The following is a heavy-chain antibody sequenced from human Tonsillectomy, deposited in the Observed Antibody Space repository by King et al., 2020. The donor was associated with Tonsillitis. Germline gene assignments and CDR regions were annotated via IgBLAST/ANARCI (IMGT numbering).Heavy chain of an antibody. CDR1: GDTFSNYA. CDR2: IIPILGIA. D-gene: IGHD1-26*01. Sequence: QLVQSGAEVKKPGSSVKVSCKASGDTFSNYAISWVRQAPGQGLEWMGRIIPILGIANNAQKFQGRVTITADKSTSTAYMELSSLRSEDTAVYYCARDGGRGSYGLRGGYWGQGTLVTVSS. V-gene: IGHV1-69*04. J-gene: IGHJ4*02. CDR3: ARDGGRGSYGLRGGY.